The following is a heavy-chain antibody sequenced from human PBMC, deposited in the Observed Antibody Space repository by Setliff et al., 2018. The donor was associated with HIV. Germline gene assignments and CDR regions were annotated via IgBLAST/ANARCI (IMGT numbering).Heavy chain of an antibody. J-gene: IGHJ3*02. D-gene: IGHD3-22*01. Sequence: GASVKASCKVSGYTLTELSIHGVRQAPGKGLEWMGGFDPEYAKTFYAQKFHGRVTMSEDTSTDTAYRELTSLRSEDTAVYYCATRAYDSSGYLSPRVSGAAFDIWGQGTMVTVSS. CDR2: FDPEYAKT. CDR1: GYTLTELS. CDR3: ATRAYDSSGYLSPRVSGAAFDI. V-gene: IGHV1-24*01.